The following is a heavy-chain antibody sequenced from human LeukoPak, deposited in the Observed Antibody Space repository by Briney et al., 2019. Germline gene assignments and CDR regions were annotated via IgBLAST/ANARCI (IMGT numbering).Heavy chain of an antibody. V-gene: IGHV3-48*03. CDR2: IGSGSTI. J-gene: IGHJ4*02. CDR1: GFTFSSYE. D-gene: IGHD6-19*01. CDR3: ARESIAVAGAPFDY. Sequence: PGGSLRLSCAASGFTFSSYEMNWVRQAPGKGLEWVSYIGSGSTIYYADSVKGRFTISRDNAKNSLYLQMNSLRAEDTAVYYCARESIAVAGAPFDYWGQGTLVTVSS.